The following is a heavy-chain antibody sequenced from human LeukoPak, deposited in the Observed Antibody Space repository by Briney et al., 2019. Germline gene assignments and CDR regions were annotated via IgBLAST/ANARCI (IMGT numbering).Heavy chain of an antibody. CDR3: AKDSRSTYYDYVWGSYRNKYYFDY. V-gene: IGHV3-33*06. D-gene: IGHD3-16*02. CDR1: GFTFSSYG. CDR2: IWYDGSNK. J-gene: IGHJ4*02. Sequence: GGSLRLSCAASGFTFSSYGMHWVRQAPGKGLEWVAVIWYDGSNKYYADSVKGRFTIPRDNSKNTLYLKMNSLRAEDTAVYYCAKDSRSTYYDYVWGSYRNKYYFDYWGQGTLVTVSS.